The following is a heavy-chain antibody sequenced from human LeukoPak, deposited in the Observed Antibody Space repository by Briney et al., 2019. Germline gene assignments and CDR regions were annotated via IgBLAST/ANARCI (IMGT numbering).Heavy chain of an antibody. D-gene: IGHD5-12*01. CDR3: ARLWNTGYIIYFDS. CDR2: INPNSGGT. V-gene: IGHV1-2*02. CDR1: GYTFTGYY. J-gene: IGHJ4*02. Sequence: ASVKVSCKASGYTFTGYYMHWVRQAPGQGLEWMGWINPNSGGTNFAQKFRGRVTMTRDTSTSTAFMELSRLTSDDTAVYYCARLWNTGYIIYFDSWGQGALVTVSS.